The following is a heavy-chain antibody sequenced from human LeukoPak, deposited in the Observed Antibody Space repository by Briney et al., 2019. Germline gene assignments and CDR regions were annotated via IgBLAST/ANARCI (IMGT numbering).Heavy chain of an antibody. D-gene: IGHD1-7*01. CDR3: AAGTIWDAFDI. V-gene: IGHV3-30*03. CDR2: ISYDGSNK. J-gene: IGHJ3*02. Sequence: PGGSLRLSCAASGFTFSSYGMHWVRQAPGKGLEWVAVISYDGSNKYYADSVKGRFTISRDNSKNTLYLQMNSLRAEDTAVYYCAAGTIWDAFDIWGQGTMVTVSS. CDR1: GFTFSSYG.